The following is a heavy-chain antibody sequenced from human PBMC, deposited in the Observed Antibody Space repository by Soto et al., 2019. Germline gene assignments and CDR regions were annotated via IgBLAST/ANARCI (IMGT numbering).Heavy chain of an antibody. D-gene: IGHD5-12*01. CDR3: AREGSYSAYNFAHGIQLWSFDF. CDR1: GGSINTFY. V-gene: IGHV4-4*07. J-gene: IGHJ4*02. CDR2: IFSSGST. Sequence: SETLSLTCTVSGGSINTFYWSWVRQPAGKGLEWIGRIFSSGSTSFNPSLESRVAMSVDTSKNHFSLNLSSVTAADMAVYYCAREGSYSAYNFAHGIQLWSFDFWGQGALVTV.